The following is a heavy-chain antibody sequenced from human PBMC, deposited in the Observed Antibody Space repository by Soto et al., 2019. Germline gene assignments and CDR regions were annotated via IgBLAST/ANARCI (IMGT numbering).Heavy chain of an antibody. CDR2: IYYSGST. V-gene: IGHV4-31*03. CDR1: GGSISSGGYY. D-gene: IGHD3-10*01. Sequence: PSETLSLTCTVSGGSISSGGYYWSWIRQHPGKGLEWIGYIYYSGSTYYNPSLKSRVTISVDTSKNQFSLKLSSVTAADTAVYYCARDQGYYGSGSYSSPYGMDVWGQGTTVTVSS. CDR3: ARDQGYYGSGSYSSPYGMDV. J-gene: IGHJ6*02.